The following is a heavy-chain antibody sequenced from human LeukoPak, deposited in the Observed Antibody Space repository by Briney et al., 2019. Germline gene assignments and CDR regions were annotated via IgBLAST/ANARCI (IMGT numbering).Heavy chain of an antibody. V-gene: IGHV5-51*01. J-gene: IGHJ4*02. CDR3: ATLRTFSGYDPDFDY. CDR1: GYSFTSYW. CDR2: IYPGDSGT. Sequence: GESLKISCKGSGYSFTSYWIGWVRQMPGKGLEWMGIIYPGDSGTRYSPSFQGQVTISADKSISTAYLQWSSLKASDTAMYYCATLRTFSGYDPDFDYWGQGTLVTVSS. D-gene: IGHD5-12*01.